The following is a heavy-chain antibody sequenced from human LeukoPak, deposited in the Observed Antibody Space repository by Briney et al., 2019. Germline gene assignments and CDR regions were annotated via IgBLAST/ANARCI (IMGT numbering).Heavy chain of an antibody. J-gene: IGHJ4*02. V-gene: IGHV4-34*01. CDR3: ARSDSSSWYYFDY. CDR2: INHSGST. D-gene: IGHD6-13*01. CDR1: GGSFSGYY. Sequence: SETLSLACAVYGGSFSGYYWSWIRQPPGKGLEWIGEINHSGSTNYNPSLKSRVTISVDTSRNQFSLKLSSVTAADTAVYYCARSDSSSWYYFDYWGQGTLVTVSS.